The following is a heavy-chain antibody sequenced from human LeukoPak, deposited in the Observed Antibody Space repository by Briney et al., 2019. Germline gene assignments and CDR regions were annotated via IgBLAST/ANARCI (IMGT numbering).Heavy chain of an antibody. V-gene: IGHV4-59*08. J-gene: IGHJ4*02. Sequence: SETLSLTCSVSGVSITSYYWSWIRQPPGKGLEWIGYFHNSGTINYNPSLKSRVTISADTSENQLSLNLRSVTAADTAVYSCARHTTTGTYSLEYWGQGTLVTVSS. CDR1: GVSITSYY. CDR2: FHNSGTI. D-gene: IGHD1-1*01. CDR3: ARHTTTGTYSLEY.